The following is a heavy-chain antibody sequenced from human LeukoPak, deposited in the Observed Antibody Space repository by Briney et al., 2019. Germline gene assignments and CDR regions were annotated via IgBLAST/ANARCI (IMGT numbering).Heavy chain of an antibody. D-gene: IGHD6-13*01. CDR1: VGTFSSYA. V-gene: IGHV1-69*13. CDR2: IIPIFGTA. J-gene: IGHJ1*01. Sequence: SVTVSWTASVGTFSSYAISWVRQAPAQGLEWMGGIIPIFGTANYAQKFQGRVTITADESTSTAYMELSSLRSEDTAVYYCARSIAAAGRGGTEYFQHWGQGTLVTVSS. CDR3: ARSIAAAGRGGTEYFQH.